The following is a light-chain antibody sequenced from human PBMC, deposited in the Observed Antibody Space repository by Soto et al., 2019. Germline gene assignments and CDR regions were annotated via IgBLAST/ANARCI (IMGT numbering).Light chain of an antibody. V-gene: IGLV1-40*01. Sequence: QSVLTQPPSVSGAPGQRVTISCTGSSSNIGAGYDVHWYQQLPGTAPKLLIYGNSNRPSGVPDRFSGSKSGTSASLAITGLQAEDEADYYCQSYDSSLSGDYVFGTGTKVPVL. J-gene: IGLJ1*01. CDR3: QSYDSSLSGDYV. CDR1: SSNIGAGYD. CDR2: GNS.